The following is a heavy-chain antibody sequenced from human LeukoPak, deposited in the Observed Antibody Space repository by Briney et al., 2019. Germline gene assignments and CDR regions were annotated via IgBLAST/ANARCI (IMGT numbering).Heavy chain of an antibody. D-gene: IGHD4-17*01. V-gene: IGHV1-8*01. CDR3: VPLDYGDYGLTNY. J-gene: IGHJ4*02. CDR2: MNPNSGNT. Sequence: ASVKASCKASGYTFTSYDINWVRQATGQGLEWMGWMNPNSGNTGYAQKFQGRVTMTRNTSISTAYMELSSLRSEDTAVYYCVPLDYGDYGLTNYWGQGTLVTVSS. CDR1: GYTFTSYD.